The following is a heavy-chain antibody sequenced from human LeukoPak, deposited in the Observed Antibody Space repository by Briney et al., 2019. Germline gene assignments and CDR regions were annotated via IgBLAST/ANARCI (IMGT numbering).Heavy chain of an antibody. D-gene: IGHD6-6*01. V-gene: IGHV4-39*01. CDR1: GGSISSRSYY. Sequence: SETLSLTCTVSGGSISSRSYYWGWIRQPPGKGLEWIGSIYYSGSTYYNPSLKSRVTISVDTSKNQFSLKLSSVTAADTAVYYCARLSSGHYYYYYYMDVWGKGTTVTVSS. J-gene: IGHJ6*03. CDR3: ARLSSGHYYYYYYMDV. CDR2: IYYSGST.